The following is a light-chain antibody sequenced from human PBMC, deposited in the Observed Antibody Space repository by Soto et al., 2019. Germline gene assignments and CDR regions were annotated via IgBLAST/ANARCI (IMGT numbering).Light chain of an antibody. Sequence: EIVLTQSPATLSLSPGERATLSCRASQSVSSYLAWYQQKPGQAPRLLIYDASNRATGIPARFSGSGSGPDFTLTISSLEPEDFAVYYCQQRSNWRYTFGQGTKLEIK. CDR1: QSVSSY. J-gene: IGKJ2*01. V-gene: IGKV3-11*01. CDR2: DAS. CDR3: QQRSNWRYT.